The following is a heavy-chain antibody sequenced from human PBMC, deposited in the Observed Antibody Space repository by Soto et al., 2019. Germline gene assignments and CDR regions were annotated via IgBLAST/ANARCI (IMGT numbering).Heavy chain of an antibody. CDR3: AKGGGGYSGTCGLRGDVS. D-gene: IGHD6-13*01. J-gene: IGHJ5*02. Sequence: EVHLLESGGGLVQPGGSLRLSCAASGFTFFNQALSWVRQAPGRGLQWVSAISGGSDTTSYADSVKGRFTISRDNSRNTLYLHMNSLRAEDTGVYVCAKGGGGYSGTCGLRGDVSWGQGTLVTVSS. V-gene: IGHV3-23*01. CDR2: ISGGSDTT. CDR1: GFTFFNQA.